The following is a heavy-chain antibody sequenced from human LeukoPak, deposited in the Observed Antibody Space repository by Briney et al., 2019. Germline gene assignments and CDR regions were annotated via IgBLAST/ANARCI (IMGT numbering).Heavy chain of an antibody. CDR3: ARVGVGATY. Sequence: PGGSLRLSCAASGFTFSSYEMNWVRQAPGKGLEWVSYISSSSSTIYYADSVKGRFTISRDNAKNSLYLQMNGLRAEDTAVYYCARVGVGATYWGQGTLVTVSS. CDR1: GFTFSSYE. V-gene: IGHV3-48*01. CDR2: ISSSSSTI. D-gene: IGHD1-26*01. J-gene: IGHJ4*02.